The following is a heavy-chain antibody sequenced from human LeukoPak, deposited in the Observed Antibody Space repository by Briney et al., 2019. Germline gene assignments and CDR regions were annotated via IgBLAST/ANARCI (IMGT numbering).Heavy chain of an antibody. J-gene: IGHJ4*02. CDR1: GSTFSSYE. V-gene: IGHV3-48*03. CDR3: ASELALYGDYGGVGLNYFDY. CDR2: ISSSGSTI. Sequence: GGSLRLSCAASGSTFSSYEMNWVRQAPGKGLEWVSYISSSGSTIYYADSVKGRFTISRDNAKNSLYLQMNSLRAEDTAVYYCASELALYGDYGGVGLNYFDYWGQGTLVTVSS. D-gene: IGHD4-17*01.